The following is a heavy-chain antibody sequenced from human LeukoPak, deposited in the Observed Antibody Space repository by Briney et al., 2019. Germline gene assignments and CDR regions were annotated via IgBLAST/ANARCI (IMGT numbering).Heavy chain of an antibody. CDR2: ISDTGSTI. D-gene: IGHD6-19*01. CDR1: GFTFSSYE. Sequence: GGSLRLSCAASGFTFSSYELNWVRQAPGKGLEWVSYISDTGSTIYYADSVEGRFTISRDNAKNSLYLQMNSLRAEDTAVYYCARSLYSSGWYGQVDYWGQGTLVTVSS. J-gene: IGHJ4*02. CDR3: ARSLYSSGWYGQVDY. V-gene: IGHV3-48*03.